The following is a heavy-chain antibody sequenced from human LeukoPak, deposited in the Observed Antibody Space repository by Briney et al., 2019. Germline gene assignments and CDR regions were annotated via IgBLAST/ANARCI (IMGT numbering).Heavy chain of an antibody. Sequence: ASVKVSCKASGYTFTSYDINWVRQATGQGLEWMGWMNPNSGNTGYAQKFQGRVTITADESTSTAYMELSSLRSEDTAVYYCARRHCSSTSCYEYNWFDPWGQGTLVTVSS. V-gene: IGHV1-8*01. CDR1: GYTFTSYD. CDR3: ARRHCSSTSCYEYNWFDP. D-gene: IGHD2-2*01. J-gene: IGHJ5*02. CDR2: MNPNSGNT.